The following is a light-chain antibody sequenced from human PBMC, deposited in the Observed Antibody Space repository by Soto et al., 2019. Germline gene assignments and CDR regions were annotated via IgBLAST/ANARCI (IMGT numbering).Light chain of an antibody. J-gene: IGKJ2*01. V-gene: IGKV3-11*01. Sequence: DIVLTQSPDTLSLSSGERATLSCRASQSVSSSLAWYQQKPGQAPRLLIYDASNRATGIPARFSGSGSGTDFTLTISSLEPEDFAVYYCQQRSNWPTFGQGTKLEIK. CDR1: QSVSSS. CDR3: QQRSNWPT. CDR2: DAS.